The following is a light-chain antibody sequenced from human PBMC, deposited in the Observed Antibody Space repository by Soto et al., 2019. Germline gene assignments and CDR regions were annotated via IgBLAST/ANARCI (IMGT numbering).Light chain of an antibody. CDR2: GAS. Sequence: EIVMTQSPATLSVSPEERATLSCRASQSVSSNLAWYQQKPGQAPRLLIYGASTRATGIPARFSGSGSGTEFTLTISSLQSEDFAVYYCQQYNNWPPSTFGQGTQLEIK. J-gene: IGKJ2*01. CDR1: QSVSSN. V-gene: IGKV3-15*01. CDR3: QQYNNWPPST.